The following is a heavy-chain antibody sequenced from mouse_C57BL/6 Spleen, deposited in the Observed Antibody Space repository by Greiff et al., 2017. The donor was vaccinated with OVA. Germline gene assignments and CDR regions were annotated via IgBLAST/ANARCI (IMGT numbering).Heavy chain of an antibody. V-gene: IGHV5-6*01. Sequence: EVKLVESGGDLVKPGGSLKLSCAASGFTFSSYGMSWVRQTPDKRLEWVATISTGGSYTYYPDSVKGRSTFSRDNTKNTLYLQMSSLTSEDTAMYYCARQEDYDGEYFDYWGQGTTLTVSS. CDR2: ISTGGSYT. CDR1: GFTFSSYG. D-gene: IGHD2-4*01. J-gene: IGHJ2*01. CDR3: ARQEDYDGEYFDY.